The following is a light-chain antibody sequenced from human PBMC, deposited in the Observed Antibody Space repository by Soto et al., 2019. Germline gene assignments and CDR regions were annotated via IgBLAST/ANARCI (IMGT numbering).Light chain of an antibody. J-gene: IGLJ1*01. CDR3: ETWDSNTYV. CDR2: LEGSGSY. Sequence: QSVLTQSSSASASLGSSVSLTCTLSSGHSSYIIAWHQQQPGKAPRYLMKLEGSGSYNKGSGVPDRFSGSSSGADRYLTISNLQFEDEADYYCETWDSNTYVFGTGTKVTFL. CDR1: SGHSSYI. V-gene: IGLV4-60*02.